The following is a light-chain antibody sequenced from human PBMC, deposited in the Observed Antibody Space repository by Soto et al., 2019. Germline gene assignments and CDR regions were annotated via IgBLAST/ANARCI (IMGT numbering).Light chain of an antibody. V-gene: IGKV1-39*01. CDR1: QSISKY. J-gene: IGKJ4*01. CDR3: QQSNIVPFT. CDR2: SAS. Sequence: DIQMTQSPSSLSASVGDRVTITCRASQSISKYLNWYQQKPGKAPKLLMYSASSLLSGVPSRFSGTGSGTDFTLTISSLQPEDFATYYCQQSNIVPFTFGGGTAVEIE.